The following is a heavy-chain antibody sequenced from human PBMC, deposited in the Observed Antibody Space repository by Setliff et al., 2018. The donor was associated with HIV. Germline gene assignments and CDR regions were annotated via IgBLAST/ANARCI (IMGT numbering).Heavy chain of an antibody. CDR1: GFTFSNNW. Sequence: GGSLRLSCAASGFTFSNNWMAWVRLAPGKGLEWVANIKQDGSVKNYVDSVRGRFTISRDNAKNSLYLQMNSLRVEDTAVYYCARDEDGYNHFDFWGQGTLVTVS. J-gene: IGHJ4*02. CDR2: IKQDGSVK. V-gene: IGHV3-7*01. CDR3: ARDEDGYNHFDF. D-gene: IGHD5-12*01.